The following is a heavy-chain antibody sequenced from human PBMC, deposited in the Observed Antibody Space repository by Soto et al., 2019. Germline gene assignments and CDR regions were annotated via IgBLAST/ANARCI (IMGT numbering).Heavy chain of an antibody. J-gene: IGHJ4*02. V-gene: IGHV1-8*02. Sequence: QVQLVQSGAEVKKPGASVKVSCKASGYTFTSYDINWVRQATGQGLEWMGWISHNSGNTDYAQKFQGRVTMTRNTTISTAYMELSSLRSEDTAVYYCASTLYGDNLDYGGKGTLFTVSS. D-gene: IGHD4-17*01. CDR2: ISHNSGNT. CDR1: GYTFTSYD. CDR3: ASTLYGDNLDY.